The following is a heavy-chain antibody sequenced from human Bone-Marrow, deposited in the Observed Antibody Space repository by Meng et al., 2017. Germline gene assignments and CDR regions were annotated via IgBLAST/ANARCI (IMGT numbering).Heavy chain of an antibody. CDR2: IYYSGST. Sequence: QLQLQESGPGLVKPSETLSLTCTVSGGSISSSSYYWGWIRQPPGKGLEWIGSIYYSGSTYYNPSLKSRVTISVDTSKNQFSLKLSSVTAADTAAYYCASRYSSPINQQYNWFDPWGQGTLVTVSS. J-gene: IGHJ5*02. CDR3: ASRYSSPINQQYNWFDP. D-gene: IGHD6-13*01. CDR1: GGSISSSSYY. V-gene: IGHV4-39*01.